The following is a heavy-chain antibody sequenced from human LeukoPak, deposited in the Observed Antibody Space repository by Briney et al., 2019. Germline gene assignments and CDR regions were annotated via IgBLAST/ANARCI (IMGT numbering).Heavy chain of an antibody. CDR2: VSKSGGTM. V-gene: IGHV3-48*03. J-gene: IGHJ3*01. CDR3: ATAVS. Sequence: PGGSLRLSCEASGFTFSSYEMNWFRQAPGKGLEWVSYVSKSGGTMKNADSVKGRFTVSRDNAKNSLYLQMNSLTADDTAVYYCATAVSRGRGTMVTVSS. CDR1: GFTFSSYE.